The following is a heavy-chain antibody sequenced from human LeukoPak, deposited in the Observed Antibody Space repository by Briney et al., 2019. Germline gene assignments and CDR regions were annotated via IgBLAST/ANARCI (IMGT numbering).Heavy chain of an antibody. V-gene: IGHV4-34*01. D-gene: IGHD3-9*01. CDR3: ARAPRHDILTGYYKVYYYGMDV. J-gene: IGHJ6*02. Sequence: SETLSLTCAVYGGSFRGYYWSWIRQPPGKGLEWIGEINHSGSTNYNPSLKSRVTISVDTSKNQFSLKLSSVTAADTAVYYCARAPRHDILTGYYKVYYYGMDVWGQGTTVTVSS. CDR1: GGSFRGYY. CDR2: INHSGST.